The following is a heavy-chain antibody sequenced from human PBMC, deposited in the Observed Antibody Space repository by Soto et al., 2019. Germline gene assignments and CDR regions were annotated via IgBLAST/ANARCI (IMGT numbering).Heavy chain of an antibody. J-gene: IGHJ6*02. V-gene: IGHV4-31*03. D-gene: IGHD2-8*01. CDR3: ARDVRPGYYYYGMDV. CDR2: IYYSGST. Sequence: QVQLQESGPGLVRPSQTLSLTCTVSGGSISSGDYYWSWIRQHPGKGLEWIGYIYYSGSTYYNPSLKSRVTISVDTSKNQFSLKLSSVTAADTAVYYCARDVRPGYYYYGMDVWGQGTTVTVSS. CDR1: GGSISSGDYY.